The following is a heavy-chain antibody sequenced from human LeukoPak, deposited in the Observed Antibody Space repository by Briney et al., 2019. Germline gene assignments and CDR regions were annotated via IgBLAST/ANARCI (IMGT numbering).Heavy chain of an antibody. Sequence: SETLSLTCTVSGGSISSYYWSWIRQPPGKGLEWIGYIYYSGSTNYNPSLKSRVTISVDTSKNQFSLKLSSVTAADTAVYYCARVHGGNLSFDYWGQGTLVTVSS. CDR1: GGSISSYY. CDR2: IYYSGST. V-gene: IGHV4-59*01. CDR3: ARVHGGNLSFDY. D-gene: IGHD2-15*01. J-gene: IGHJ4*02.